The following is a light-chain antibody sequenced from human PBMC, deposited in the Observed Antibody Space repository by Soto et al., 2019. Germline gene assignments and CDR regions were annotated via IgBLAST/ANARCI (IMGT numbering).Light chain of an antibody. CDR3: QQYDNLPLT. Sequence: DIQMTQSPSSLSASVGDRVTITCQASQDISNHLNWYQHKAGKAPKLLIYDASNLETGDPSRFSGSGSGTDFTFTISSLQPEDIATYHCQQYDNLPLTFGGGTKVEIK. J-gene: IGKJ4*01. CDR1: QDISNH. V-gene: IGKV1-33*01. CDR2: DAS.